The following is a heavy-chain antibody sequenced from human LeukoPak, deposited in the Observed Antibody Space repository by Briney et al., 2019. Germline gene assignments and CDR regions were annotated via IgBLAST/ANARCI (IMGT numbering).Heavy chain of an antibody. CDR3: ARASCSGGSCYSYYYYGMDV. CDR1: GGSISSGDYY. Sequence: SETLPLTCTVSGGSISSGDYYWSWIRQPPGKGLEWIGYIYYSGSTYYNPSLKSRVTISVDTSKNQFSLKLSSATAADTAVYYCARASCSGGSCYSYYYYGMDVWGQGTTVTVSS. D-gene: IGHD2-15*01. V-gene: IGHV4-30-4*01. CDR2: IYYSGST. J-gene: IGHJ6*02.